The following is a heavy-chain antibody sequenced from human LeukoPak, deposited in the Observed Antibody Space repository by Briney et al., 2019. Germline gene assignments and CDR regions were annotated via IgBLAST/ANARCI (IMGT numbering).Heavy chain of an antibody. CDR2: ISGSAYAT. J-gene: IGHJ4*02. Sequence: PGGSLILSCAASGYTFSNYAMSWVRQPPGKGLEWVSTISGSAYATYYADSVKGRFTISRDNSKNTLYLQLSTLRAEDTAIYYSARNDGDWQRYYFELWGQGSLVTVSS. CDR3: ARNDGDWQRYYFEL. V-gene: IGHV3-23*01. D-gene: IGHD4-17*01. CDR1: GYTFSNYA.